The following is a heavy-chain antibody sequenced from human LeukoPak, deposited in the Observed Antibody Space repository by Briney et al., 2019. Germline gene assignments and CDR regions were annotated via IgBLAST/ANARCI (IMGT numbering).Heavy chain of an antibody. J-gene: IGHJ6*04. V-gene: IGHV1-46*01. CDR2: INPSGGST. D-gene: IGHD3-10*01. CDR1: GYTFTIYY. CDR3: ARDERDTMVRGVAAPYYYGMDV. Sequence: VASVTVSCKASGYTFTIYYMHWVRQAPGQGLEWMGLINPSGGSTSYAQKFQGRVTMTRDTSTSTVYMELSSLRSEDTAVYYCARDERDTMVRGVAAPYYYGMDVWGKGTTVTVSS.